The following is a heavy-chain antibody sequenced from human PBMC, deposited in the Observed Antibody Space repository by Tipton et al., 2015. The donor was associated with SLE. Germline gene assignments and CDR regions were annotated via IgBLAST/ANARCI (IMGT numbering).Heavy chain of an antibody. CDR3: ARTLLDYYYYMDV. J-gene: IGHJ6*03. CDR1: GYTFSNYG. CDR2: ISTYNGN. V-gene: IGHV1-18*01. Sequence: QLVQSGPEVKKPGASVKVSCKASGYTFSNYGISWVRQAPGQGLEWVGWISTYNGNSSQKFQGRVTMTTDTSTSTAYMEMRSLRSDDTAVYYCARTLLDYYYYMDVWGKGTTVTVSS.